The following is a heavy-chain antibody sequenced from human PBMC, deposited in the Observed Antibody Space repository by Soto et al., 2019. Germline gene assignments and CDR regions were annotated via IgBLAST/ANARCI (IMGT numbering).Heavy chain of an antibody. J-gene: IGHJ4*02. CDR3: ASSPRMTTVTNPTLELVH. D-gene: IGHD4-17*01. CDR2: INPNSGGT. Sequence: GASVKVSCKASGYTFTGYYMHRVRQAPGQGLEWMGWINPNSGGTNYAQKFQGWVTMTRDTSISTAYMELSRLRSDDTAVYYCASSPRMTTVTNPTLELVHWGQGTLVTVSS. CDR1: GYTFTGYY. V-gene: IGHV1-2*04.